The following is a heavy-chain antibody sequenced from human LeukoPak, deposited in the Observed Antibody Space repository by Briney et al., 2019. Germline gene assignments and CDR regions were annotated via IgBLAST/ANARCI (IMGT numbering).Heavy chain of an antibody. Sequence: SQTLSLTCAVSGGSISSGGYSWSWIRQPPGKGLEWIGYIYHSGSTYYNPSLKSRVTISVDRSKSQFSLKLSSVTAADTAVYYCARAQWDGGNWRAFDYWGQGTLVTVSS. D-gene: IGHD4-23*01. CDR1: GGSISSGGYS. CDR2: IYHSGST. CDR3: ARAQWDGGNWRAFDY. J-gene: IGHJ4*02. V-gene: IGHV4-30-2*01.